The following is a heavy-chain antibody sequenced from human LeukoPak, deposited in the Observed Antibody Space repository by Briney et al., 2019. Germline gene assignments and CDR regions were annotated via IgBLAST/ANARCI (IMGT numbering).Heavy chain of an antibody. CDR1: GFTFGDYA. CDR3: TRTAPHSSVWCFDY. V-gene: IGHV3-49*04. D-gene: IGHD6-19*01. Sequence: PGRSLRLSCTASGFTFGDYAMSWVRQAPGKGLEWVGFIRSKAYGGTTEYAASVKGRFTISRDDSKSIAYLQMNSLKTEDTAVYYCTRTAPHSSVWCFDYWGQGTLVTVSS. CDR2: IRSKAYGGTT. J-gene: IGHJ4*02.